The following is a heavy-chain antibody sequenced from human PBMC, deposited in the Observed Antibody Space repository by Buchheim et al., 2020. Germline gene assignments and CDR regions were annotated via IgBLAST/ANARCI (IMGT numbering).Heavy chain of an antibody. CDR2: LYYSWST. CDR3: ARVATTMIVVVPYFDY. D-gene: IGHD3-22*01. V-gene: IGHV4-30-4*01. CDR1: GGSISSGDYY. Sequence: QVQLQESGPGLVKPSQTLSLTCTVSGGSISSGDYYWSWIRQPPRKGLEWIGYLYYSWSTYYNPSLKCRVTISTDTSPNHFSLKLSSVTAADTAVYYCARVATTMIVVVPYFDYWGQGTL. J-gene: IGHJ4*02.